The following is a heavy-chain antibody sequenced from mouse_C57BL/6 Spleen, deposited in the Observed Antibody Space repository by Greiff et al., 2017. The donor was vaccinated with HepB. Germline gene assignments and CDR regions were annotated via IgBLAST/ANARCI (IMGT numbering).Heavy chain of an antibody. Sequence: EVKLQESGGDLVKPGGSLKLSCAASGFTFSSYGMSWVRQTPDKRLEWVATISSGGSYTYYPDSVKGRFTISRDNAKNTLYLQMSSLKSEDTAMYYCARQAYYSNYGAMDYWGQGTSVTVSS. CDR2: ISSGGSYT. CDR3: ARQAYYSNYGAMDY. J-gene: IGHJ4*01. D-gene: IGHD2-5*01. CDR1: GFTFSSYG. V-gene: IGHV5-6*01.